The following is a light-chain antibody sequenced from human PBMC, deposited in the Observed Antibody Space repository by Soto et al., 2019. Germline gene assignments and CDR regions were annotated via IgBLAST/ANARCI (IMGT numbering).Light chain of an antibody. J-gene: IGKJ5*01. Sequence: DIQMTQSPSFLSASVGDRVTISCRASQAINTYLNWYQQKPGKAPKLLIYGTSDLQSGVPSRFSGGAAGTDFTLTISSLPPEDFSTYYCQQSYSTLLLTVGQGTRLEV. CDR3: QQSYSTLLLT. CDR2: GTS. V-gene: IGKV1-39*01. CDR1: QAINTY.